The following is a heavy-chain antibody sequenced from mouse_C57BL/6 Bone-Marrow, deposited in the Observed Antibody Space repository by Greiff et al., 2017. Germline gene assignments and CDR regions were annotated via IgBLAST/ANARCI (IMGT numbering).Heavy chain of an antibody. V-gene: IGHV5-6*01. CDR1: GFTFSSYG. CDR2: ISSGGSYT. Sequence: DVHLVESGGDLVKPGGSLTLSCAASGFTFSSYGMSWVRQTPDKRLEWVATISSGGSYTYYPDSVQGRFPISRDNAKKTLYLQMSSLKSEDTAMYYCARQSEAMDYWGQGTSVTVSS. CDR3: ARQSEAMDY. J-gene: IGHJ4*01.